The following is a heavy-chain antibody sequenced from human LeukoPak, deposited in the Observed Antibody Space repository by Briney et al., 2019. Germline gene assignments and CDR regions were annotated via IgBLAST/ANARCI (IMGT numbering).Heavy chain of an antibody. J-gene: IGHJ4*02. CDR2: IYYSGST. D-gene: IGHD3-16*02. CDR1: GGSISSYY. CDR3: ARSEITFGGVIVIPYD. V-gene: IGHV4-59*01. Sequence: SETLSLTCTVSGGSISSYYWSWIRQPPGKGLEWIGYIYYSGSTNYNPSLKSRVTISVDTSKNQFSLKLSSVTAADTAVYYCARSEITFGGVIVIPYDWGQGTLVTVSS.